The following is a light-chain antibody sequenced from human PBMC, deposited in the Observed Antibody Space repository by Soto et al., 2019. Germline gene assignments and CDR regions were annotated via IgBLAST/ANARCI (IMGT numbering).Light chain of an antibody. CDR1: SSNIGNNT. Sequence: QSVLTQPPSASGTPGQRVTISCSGSSSNIGNNTVNWYQQLPGTAPKLLIYRNNQRPSGVPDRFSGSKSGTSASLAISGLQSEDEADYYCASWDDSLTGGVFGGGTKLTVL. CDR2: RNN. J-gene: IGLJ3*02. V-gene: IGLV1-44*01. CDR3: ASWDDSLTGGV.